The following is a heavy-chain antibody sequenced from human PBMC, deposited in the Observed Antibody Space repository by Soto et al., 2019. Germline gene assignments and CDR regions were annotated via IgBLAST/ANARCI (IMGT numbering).Heavy chain of an antibody. CDR2: INPNSGGT. V-gene: IGHV1-2*04. CDR3: ARGYYDFWSGPWGGMDV. D-gene: IGHD3-3*01. CDR1: GYTFTGYY. J-gene: IGHJ6*02. Sequence: ASVKVSCKASGYTFTGYYMHWVRQAPGQGLEWMGWINPNSGGTNYAQKFQGWVTMTRDTSISTAYMELSRLRSDDTAVYYCARGYYDFWSGPWGGMDVWGQGTTVTVSS.